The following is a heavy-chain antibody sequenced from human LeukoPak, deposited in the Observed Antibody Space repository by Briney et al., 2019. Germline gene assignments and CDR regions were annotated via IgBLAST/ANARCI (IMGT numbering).Heavy chain of an antibody. CDR2: ISSSGSTI. V-gene: IGHV3-48*03. J-gene: IGHJ4*02. CDR1: GFTSSSYE. CDR3: ARVGNSVVVDY. Sequence: PGGSLRLSCAASGFTSSSYEMNWVRQAPGKGLEWVSYISSSGSTIYYADSVKGRFTISRDNAKNSLYLQMNSLRAEDTAVYYCARVGNSVVVDYWGQGTLVTVSS. D-gene: IGHD2-15*01.